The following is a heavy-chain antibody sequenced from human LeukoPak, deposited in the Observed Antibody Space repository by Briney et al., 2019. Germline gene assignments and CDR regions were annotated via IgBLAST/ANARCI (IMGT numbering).Heavy chain of an antibody. D-gene: IGHD6-19*01. CDR1: GFTFSNYA. CDR2: IRGSGGST. CDR3: AKDYNSGWYSGYFQH. Sequence: GGSLRLSCAAAGFTFSNYAMYWVRQAPGKGLEWVSGIRGSGGSTYYADSVEGRFTVSRDNSKNTLYLQMNGLRAEDTAVYHCAKDYNSGWYSGYFQHWGQGPLVTASS. V-gene: IGHV3-23*01. J-gene: IGHJ1*01.